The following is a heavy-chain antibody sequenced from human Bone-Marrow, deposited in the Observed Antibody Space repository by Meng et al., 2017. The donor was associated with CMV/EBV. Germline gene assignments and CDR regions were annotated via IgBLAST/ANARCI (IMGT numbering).Heavy chain of an antibody. CDR2: IWYDGSNK. CDR3: AKDYYGVYVTLRFLEWLPHPVHYGMDV. V-gene: IGHV3-33*06. J-gene: IGHJ6*02. CDR1: GFTCSSCR. D-gene: IGHD3-3*01. Sequence: GESLKISSPASGFTCSSCRLHSVGQAPGKGLEWVAVIWYDGSNKYYADSVKGRFTISRDNSKNTLYLQMNSLRAEDTAVYYCAKDYYGVYVTLRFLEWLPHPVHYGMDVWGQGTTVTVSS.